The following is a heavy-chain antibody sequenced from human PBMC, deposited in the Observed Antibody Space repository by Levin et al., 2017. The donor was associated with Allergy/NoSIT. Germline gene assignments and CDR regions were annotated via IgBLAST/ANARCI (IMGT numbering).Heavy chain of an antibody. D-gene: IGHD5-24*01. CDR2: IYSGGST. CDR3: ASSGGGGYNFQIDY. Sequence: GESLKISCAASGFTVSSHYMSWVRQAPGKGLEWVSVIYSGGSTYYADSVKGRFTISRDNSKNTLYLQMNSLRAEDTAVYYCASSGGGGYNFQIDYWGQGTLVTVSS. J-gene: IGHJ4*02. CDR1: GFTVSSHY. V-gene: IGHV3-53*01.